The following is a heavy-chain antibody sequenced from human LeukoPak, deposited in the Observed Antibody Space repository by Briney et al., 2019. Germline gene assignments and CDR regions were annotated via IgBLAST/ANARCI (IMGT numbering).Heavy chain of an antibody. V-gene: IGHV4-59*01. CDR3: AGGHYPLEY. CDR2: LYPSGST. J-gene: IGHJ4*02. D-gene: IGHD1-26*01. Sequence: PSETLSLTCSVSGGSINSGYWSWIRQPPGKGLEWIGLLYPSGSTNYNPSLKSRVTISVDTSRAQFSLKLSSMTAADTAVYYCAGGHYPLEYWGQGTLVTVSS. CDR1: GGSINSGY.